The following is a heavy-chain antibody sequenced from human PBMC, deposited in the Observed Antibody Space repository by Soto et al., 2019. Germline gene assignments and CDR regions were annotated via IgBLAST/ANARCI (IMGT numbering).Heavy chain of an antibody. J-gene: IGHJ4*02. CDR2: ISGRDDST. Sequence: EVQLSESGGGLVQPGGSLRLSCAASGFTFSSYSMGWVRQAPGKGLEWVSAISGRDDSTYYTDSVRGRFTISRDNSKNTLYLQMSSLRAEDTAIYYCAKSAGAYAGEFDNWGQGTLVTVSS. CDR3: AKSAGAYAGEFDN. D-gene: IGHD2-21*01. V-gene: IGHV3-23*01. CDR1: GFTFSSYS.